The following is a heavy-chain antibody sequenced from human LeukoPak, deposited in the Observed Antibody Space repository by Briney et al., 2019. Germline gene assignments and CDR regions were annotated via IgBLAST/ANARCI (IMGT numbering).Heavy chain of an antibody. CDR2: ISYDGSNK. CDR1: GFTFSSYG. CDR3: ARDSGSSSWYVSYFDY. D-gene: IGHD6-13*01. V-gene: IGHV3-30*03. Sequence: GRSLRLSCAASGFTFSSYGVHWVRQAPGKGLEWVAVISYDGSNKYYADSVKGRFAISRDNAKNSLYLQMNSLRAEDTAVYYCARDSGSSSWYVSYFDYWGQGTLVTVSS. J-gene: IGHJ4*02.